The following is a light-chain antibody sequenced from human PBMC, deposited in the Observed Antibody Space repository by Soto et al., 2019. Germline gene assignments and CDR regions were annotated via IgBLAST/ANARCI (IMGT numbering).Light chain of an antibody. Sequence: IQMTQSPSCLCASVGGRFAITCRASQAISNYLNWYEQKPGKAPNVLXFRAKTLQSGVPSRFSGSGYGTDFTLTITTLQPEDVGIYYCQQCHANPLTFGQGTRLENK. CDR3: QQCHANPLT. V-gene: IGKV1-39*01. J-gene: IGKJ5*01. CDR2: RAK. CDR1: QAISNY.